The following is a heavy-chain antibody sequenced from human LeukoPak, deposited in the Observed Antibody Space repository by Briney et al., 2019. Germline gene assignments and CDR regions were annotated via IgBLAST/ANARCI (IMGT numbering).Heavy chain of an antibody. J-gene: IGHJ6*03. V-gene: IGHV4-39*07. D-gene: IGHD3-10*01. CDR2: IYYSGST. CDR1: GGSISSSSYY. CDR3: ARTGGGSGTPYYYYYMDV. Sequence: NSSETLSLTCTVSGGSISSSSYYWGWIRQPPGKGLEWIGSIYYSGSTYYNPSLKSRVTMSVDTSKNQFSLKLSSVTAADTAVYYCARTGGGSGTPYYYYYMDVWGKGTTVTISS.